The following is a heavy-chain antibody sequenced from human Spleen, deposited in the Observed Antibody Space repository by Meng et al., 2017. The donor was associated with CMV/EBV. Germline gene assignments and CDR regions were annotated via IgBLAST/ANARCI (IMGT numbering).Heavy chain of an antibody. CDR2: MNPNSGNT. Sequence: ASVKVSCKASGYTFTSYDINWVRQATGQGLEWMGWMNPNSGNTGYAQKFQGRVTITRNTSISTGYMELSSLRSEDTAVYYCARGKAAPGGHNWFDPWGQGTLVTVSS. CDR1: GYTFTSYD. D-gene: IGHD2-15*01. J-gene: IGHJ5*02. V-gene: IGHV1-8*03. CDR3: ARGKAAPGGHNWFDP.